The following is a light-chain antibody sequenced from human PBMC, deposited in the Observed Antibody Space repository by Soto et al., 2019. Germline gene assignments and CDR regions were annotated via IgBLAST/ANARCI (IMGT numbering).Light chain of an antibody. Sequence: QAVVTQEPSLTVSPGGTVTLTCASSTGPVTSDYYPNWFQQKPGQAPRALIYSTTKKHSWTPARFSGSLLGGKAALTLSGVQPEDEADYYCLICYCAAVVFGGGTKRNVL. J-gene: IGLJ2*01. CDR1: TGPVTSDYY. CDR2: STT. V-gene: IGLV7-43*01. CDR3: LICYCAAVV.